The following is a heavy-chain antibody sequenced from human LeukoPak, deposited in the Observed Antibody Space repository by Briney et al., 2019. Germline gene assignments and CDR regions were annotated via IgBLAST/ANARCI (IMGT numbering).Heavy chain of an antibody. CDR2: INHSGST. Sequence: PSETLSLTCAVYGGSFSGYYWSWIRQPPGKGLEWIGEINHSGSTNYNPSLKSRVTISVDTSKNQFSLKLSSVTAADTAVYYCARGQTGYYDYVWGSYRYYFDYWGQGTLVTASS. D-gene: IGHD3-16*02. V-gene: IGHV4-34*01. J-gene: IGHJ4*02. CDR3: ARGQTGYYDYVWGSYRYYFDY. CDR1: GGSFSGYY.